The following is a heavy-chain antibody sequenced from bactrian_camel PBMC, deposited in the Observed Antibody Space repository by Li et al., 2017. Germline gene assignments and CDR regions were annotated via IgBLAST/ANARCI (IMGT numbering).Heavy chain of an antibody. V-gene: IGHV3S31*01. J-gene: IGHJ7*01. D-gene: IGHD2*01. CDR2: INSGSSRT. CDR1: GSGFSFSNYA. Sequence: VQLVESGGGLVQPGGSLRLSCVASGSGFSFSNYAMSWVRQAPGKGLEWVSGINSGSSRTDYADSVKGRFTISRDNAKNTLYLQLNSLKTDDTALYYCAKVRRGNFYGMDDWGKGTQVTVS.